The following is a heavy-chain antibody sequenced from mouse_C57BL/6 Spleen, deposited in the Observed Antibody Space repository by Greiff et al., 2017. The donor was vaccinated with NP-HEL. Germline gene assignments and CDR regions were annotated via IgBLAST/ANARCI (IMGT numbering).Heavy chain of an antibody. V-gene: IGHV1-76*01. CDR3: ARGKAMDY. CDR2: IYPGSGNT. CDR1: GYTFTDYY. Sequence: QVQLQQSGAELAKPGASVKLSCKASGYTFTDYYINWVKQRPGQGLEWIARIYPGSGNTYYNEKFKGKATLTAEKSSSTAYMQLSSLTSEDSAVYFCARGKAMDYWGQGTSVTVSS. J-gene: IGHJ4*01.